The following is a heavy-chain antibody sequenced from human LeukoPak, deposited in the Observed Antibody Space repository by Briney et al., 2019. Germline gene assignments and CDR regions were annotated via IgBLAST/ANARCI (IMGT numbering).Heavy chain of an antibody. Sequence: SETLSLTCTVSGGSISSSSYYWGWIRQPPGKGLEWIGSIYYSGSTYYNPSLKSRVTISVDTSKNQFSLKLSSVTAADTAVYYCAKEEYYYDSSGPVLDYWGQGTLVTVSS. CDR3: AKEEYYYDSSGPVLDY. J-gene: IGHJ4*02. CDR1: GGSISSSSYY. V-gene: IGHV4-39*02. D-gene: IGHD3-22*01. CDR2: IYYSGST.